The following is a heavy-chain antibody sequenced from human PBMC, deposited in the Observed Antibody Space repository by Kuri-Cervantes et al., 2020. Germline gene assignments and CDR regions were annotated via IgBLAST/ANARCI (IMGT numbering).Heavy chain of an antibody. CDR2: IRSKANSYAT. Sequence: GESLKISCAASGFTFSGSAMHWVRQASGKGLEWVGRIRSKANSYATAYAASVKGRFTISRDDSRNTAYLQMNSLKTEDTAVYYCAKPVEMATIKEWGQGTLVTVSS. CDR3: AKPVEMATIKE. J-gene: IGHJ4*02. CDR1: GFTFSGSA. V-gene: IGHV3-73*01. D-gene: IGHD5-24*01.